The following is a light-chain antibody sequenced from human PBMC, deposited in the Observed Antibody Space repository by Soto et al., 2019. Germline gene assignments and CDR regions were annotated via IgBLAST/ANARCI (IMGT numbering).Light chain of an antibody. J-gene: IGLJ1*01. CDR2: EVT. CDR3: NSFRVSHLYV. Sequence: QSVLSQPASVSGSPGQTITISCTGTSTDVGGYNAGSWYQHHPGKAPKLIIYEVTHRPSGVSDRFSASKSGNTASLTISGLQAEDEADYYCNSFRVSHLYVFGSGTQVTVL. V-gene: IGLV2-14*01. CDR1: STDVGGYNA.